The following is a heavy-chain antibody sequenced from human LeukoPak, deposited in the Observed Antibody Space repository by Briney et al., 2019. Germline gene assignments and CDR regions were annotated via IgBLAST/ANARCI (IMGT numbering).Heavy chain of an antibody. CDR3: ARDSKRKPGIAAAGFGDY. D-gene: IGHD6-13*01. CDR2: ISYDGSNK. CDR1: GFTFSSYG. J-gene: IGHJ4*02. V-gene: IGHV3-30*19. Sequence: GGSLRLSCAASGFTFSSYGMHWVRQAPGKGLEWVAVISYDGSNKYYADSVKGRFTISRDNSKNTLYLQMNSLRAEDTAVYYCARDSKRKPGIAAAGFGDYWGQGTLVTVSS.